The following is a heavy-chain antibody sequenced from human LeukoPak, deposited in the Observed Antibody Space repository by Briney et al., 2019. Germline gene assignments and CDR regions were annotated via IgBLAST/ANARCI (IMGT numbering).Heavy chain of an antibody. J-gene: IGHJ5*02. Sequence: PSETLSLTCTVSGGSISGYYWSWIRQPPGKGLECIGYIHYTGSTNYNPSLKSRVTISVDTSKSQFSLKLSSVTAAGTAIYYCARGGYYGSGNDFRFDPWGQGTLVTVSS. D-gene: IGHD3-10*01. CDR2: IHYTGST. CDR1: GGSISGYY. CDR3: ARGGYYGSGNDFRFDP. V-gene: IGHV4-59*01.